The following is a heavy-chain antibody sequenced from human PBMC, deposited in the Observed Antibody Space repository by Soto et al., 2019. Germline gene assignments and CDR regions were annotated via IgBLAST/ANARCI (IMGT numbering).Heavy chain of an antibody. CDR1: GYSFTSYW. J-gene: IGHJ6*02. CDR2: IDPSDSYT. D-gene: IGHD7-27*01. Sequence: GESLKISCKCSGYSFTSYWISWVRQMPGKGLEWMGRIDPSDSYTNYSPSFQGHVTISADKSISTAYLQWSSLKASDTAMYYCVSSNRKDYGMDVWGQGTTVTVSS. CDR3: VSSNRKDYGMDV. V-gene: IGHV5-10-1*01.